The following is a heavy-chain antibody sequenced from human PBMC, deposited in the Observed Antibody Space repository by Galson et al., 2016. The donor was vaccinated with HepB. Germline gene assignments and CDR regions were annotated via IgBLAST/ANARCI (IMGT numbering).Heavy chain of an antibody. Sequence: SLRLSCAASGFAFSRKSMRWIRQAPGKGLEWVSSITAGGGATYYADSVKGRFTISRDYSKNTLCLQMNSLRAEDTAVYYCARASWSTTTRFDYWGQGTPVTVSS. V-gene: IGHV3-23*01. CDR1: GFAFSRKS. D-gene: IGHD2-2*01. CDR2: ITAGGGAT. CDR3: ARASWSTTTRFDY. J-gene: IGHJ4*02.